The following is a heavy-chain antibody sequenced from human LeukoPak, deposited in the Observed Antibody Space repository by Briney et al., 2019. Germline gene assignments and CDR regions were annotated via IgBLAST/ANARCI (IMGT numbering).Heavy chain of an antibody. D-gene: IGHD5-18*01. Sequence: GGSLRLSCAASGFTFSSYEIHWVRQAPGKGLEWVSKIGGIGSIMYADSVKGRFTISTDSAKSSVYLQMNSLRAEDTAVYYCARGDTAMETWGQGTLVTVSS. V-gene: IGHV3-48*03. CDR3: ARGDTAMET. CDR1: GFTFSSYE. J-gene: IGHJ5*02. CDR2: IGGIGSI.